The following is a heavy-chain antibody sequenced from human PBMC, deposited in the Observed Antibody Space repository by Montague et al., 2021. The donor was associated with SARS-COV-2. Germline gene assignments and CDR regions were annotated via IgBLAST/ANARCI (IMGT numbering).Heavy chain of an antibody. CDR1: EDSVSSNSAA. CDR2: TYYRSKWYN. V-gene: IGHV6-1*01. Sequence: CAISEDSVSSNSAAWNWIRQSPSRGLEWLGRTYYRSKWYNDYAVSVKSRITINPDTSKNQFSLQLNSVTPEDTAVYYCARDDPYCTNGVCYTGNWFDPWGQGTLVTVSS. D-gene: IGHD2-8*01. CDR3: ARDDPYCTNGVCYTGNWFDP. J-gene: IGHJ5*02.